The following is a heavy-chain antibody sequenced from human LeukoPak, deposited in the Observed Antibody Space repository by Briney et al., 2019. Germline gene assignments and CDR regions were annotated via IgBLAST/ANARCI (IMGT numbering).Heavy chain of an antibody. Sequence: PSETLSLTCTVSGGSISSYYWSWIRQPPGKGLEWIGYIYYSGSTNYNPSLKSRVTISVDTSKNQFSLKRTSVTAADTAVYYCVRHAALGPFDYWGQGTLVTVSS. CDR1: GGSISSYY. CDR2: IYYSGST. CDR3: VRHAALGPFDY. V-gene: IGHV4-59*08. J-gene: IGHJ4*02. D-gene: IGHD7-27*01.